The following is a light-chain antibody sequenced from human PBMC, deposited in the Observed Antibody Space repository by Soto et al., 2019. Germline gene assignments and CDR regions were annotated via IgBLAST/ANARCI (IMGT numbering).Light chain of an antibody. CDR2: DAS. V-gene: IGKV3-15*01. CDR1: QNVYNN. CDR3: QQCRNWPLT. J-gene: IGKJ4*01. Sequence: EIVMTQSPATLSASPGEGATLSCKAGQNVYNNLAWYQQRPGQPPRLLIYDASTRATGISARFSGSGYGTEFTLTISSLQSEDFVVYFCQQCRNWPLTFGGGTKVDIK.